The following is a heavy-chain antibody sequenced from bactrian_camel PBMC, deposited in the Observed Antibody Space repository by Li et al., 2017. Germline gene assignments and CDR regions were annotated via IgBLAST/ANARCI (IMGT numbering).Heavy chain of an antibody. CDR1: GYTYNRNC. J-gene: IGHJ4*01. Sequence: QVQLVESGGGSVQAGGSLRLSCAASGYTYNRNCMAWFRQAPGKEREGVAAIMILGATTYYADSVKGRFTISKDGAKKTLYLQANTLKPEDTAMYYCAARIGGWICGRDQTRYQYWGQGTQVTVS. CDR2: IMILGATT. V-gene: IGHV3S1*01. CDR3: AARIGGWICGRDQTRYQY. D-gene: IGHD5*01.